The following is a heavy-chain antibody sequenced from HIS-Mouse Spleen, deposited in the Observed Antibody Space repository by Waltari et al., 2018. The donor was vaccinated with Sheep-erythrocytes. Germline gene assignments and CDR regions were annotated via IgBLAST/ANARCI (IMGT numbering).Heavy chain of an antibody. V-gene: IGHV5-51*03. Sequence: EVQLVQSGAEVKKPGESLKISCKGSGYSFTSYCIGWVRQMPGKGLEWMGIIYPGDSDTRYSPSFQGQVTISADKSISTAYLQWSSLKASDTAMYYCARLHYYDSSGNNAFDIWGQGTMVTVSS. CDR2: IYPGDSDT. J-gene: IGHJ3*02. CDR1: GYSFTSYC. D-gene: IGHD3-22*01. CDR3: ARLHYYDSSGNNAFDI.